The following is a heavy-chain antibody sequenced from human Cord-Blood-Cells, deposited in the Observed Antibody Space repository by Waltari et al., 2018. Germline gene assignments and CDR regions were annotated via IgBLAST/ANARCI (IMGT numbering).Heavy chain of an antibody. CDR3: ATVHHGYSSSWYTMYNWFDP. CDR1: GYTLTELS. CDR2: FDPEDGET. Sequence: QVQLVQSGAQVKKPGASVKVSCKFSGYTLTELSMHWVRLAPGTGLEWMGGFDPEDGETIYAQKFQGRVTMTEDTSTDTAYMELSSLRSEDTAVYYCATVHHGYSSSWYTMYNWFDPWGQGTLVTVSS. V-gene: IGHV1-24*01. J-gene: IGHJ5*02. D-gene: IGHD6-13*01.